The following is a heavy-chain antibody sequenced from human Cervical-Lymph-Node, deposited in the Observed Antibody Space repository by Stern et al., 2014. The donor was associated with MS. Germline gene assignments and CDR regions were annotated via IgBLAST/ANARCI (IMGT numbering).Heavy chain of an antibody. J-gene: IGHJ4*02. CDR2: IHPKSGVT. V-gene: IGHV1-2*02. D-gene: IGHD2-15*01. Sequence: QVQLGQSGADVNKPGASVKVSCKASGYTFTAYNMHWLRQAPGQALEWMGTIHPKSGVTNYAQKFQDRVTMTRDTSISTVYMELSRLRSNDTAMYYCATRRGCSGGSCSSRSLDYWGQGTLVTVSS. CDR3: ATRRGCSGGSCSSRSLDY. CDR1: GYTFTAYN.